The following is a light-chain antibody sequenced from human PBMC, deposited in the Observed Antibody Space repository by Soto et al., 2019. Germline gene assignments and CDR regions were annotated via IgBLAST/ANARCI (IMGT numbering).Light chain of an antibody. J-gene: IGKJ4*01. V-gene: IGKV3-15*01. CDR1: QSVSSSY. CDR3: QQYNNWPLT. CDR2: GIS. Sequence: EIVLTQSPGTLSLSPWGRATLSCRASQSVSSSYLAWYQQKPGQAPRLLIYGISTRATDIPARFSGSGSGTEFTLTISSLQSEDFAVYYCQQYNNWPLTFGGGTKVDIK.